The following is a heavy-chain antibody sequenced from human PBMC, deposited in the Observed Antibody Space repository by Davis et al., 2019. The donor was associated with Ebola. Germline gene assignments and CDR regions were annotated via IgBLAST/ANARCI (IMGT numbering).Heavy chain of an antibody. V-gene: IGHV3-23*05. Sequence: PGGSLRLSCAVSGFTFSGRAMCWVRQAPGKGLEWVSSIDISSDNTFYADSVKGRFTISRDISKNTFYLQMDNLRAEDTAVYYCPVGHYSSPNGWGQGVLVTVSS. CDR1: GFTFSGRA. J-gene: IGHJ4*02. CDR2: IDISSDNT. D-gene: IGHD4-11*01. CDR3: PVGHYSSPNG.